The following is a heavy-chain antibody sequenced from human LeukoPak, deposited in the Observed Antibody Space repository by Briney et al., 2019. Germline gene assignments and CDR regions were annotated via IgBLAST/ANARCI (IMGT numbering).Heavy chain of an antibody. V-gene: IGHV4-34*01. CDR1: GVSFSGYY. J-gene: IGHJ4*02. CDR3: ASLGTYCSGGSCYSFDY. Sequence: SETLSLTCAVYGVSFSGYYWSWIRQPPGKGLEWIGEINHSGSTNYNPSLKSRVTISVDTSKNQLSLKLSSVTAADTAVYYCASLGTYCSGGSCYSFDYWGQGTLVTVSS. D-gene: IGHD2-15*01. CDR2: INHSGST.